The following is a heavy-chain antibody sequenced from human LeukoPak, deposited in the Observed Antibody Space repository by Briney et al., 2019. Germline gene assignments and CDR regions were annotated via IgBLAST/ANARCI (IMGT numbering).Heavy chain of an antibody. CDR1: GGSISSYY. J-gene: IGHJ4*02. D-gene: IGHD6-13*01. V-gene: IGHV4-59*01. Sequence: SETLSLTCTVSGGSISSYYWSWIRQPPGKGLEWIGYIYYSGSTNYNPSLKSRVTISVDTSKNQFSLKLSSVTAADTAVYYCARGGFSSWPSFDFWGQGTLVTVSS. CDR3: ARGGFSSWPSFDF. CDR2: IYYSGST.